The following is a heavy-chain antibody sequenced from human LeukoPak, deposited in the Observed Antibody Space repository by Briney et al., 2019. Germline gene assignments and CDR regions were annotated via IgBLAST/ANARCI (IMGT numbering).Heavy chain of an antibody. J-gene: IGHJ6*02. CDR1: GGSFSGYY. V-gene: IGHV4-34*01. CDR3: ASSRIRGVIIPYYYYGMDV. CDR2: INHSGST. Sequence: SETLSLTCAVYGGSFSGYYWSWIRQPPGKGLEWIGEINHSGSTNYNPSLKSRVTISVDTSKNQFSLKLSSVTAADTAVYYCASSRIRGVIIPYYYYGMDVWGQGTTVTVSS. D-gene: IGHD3-10*01.